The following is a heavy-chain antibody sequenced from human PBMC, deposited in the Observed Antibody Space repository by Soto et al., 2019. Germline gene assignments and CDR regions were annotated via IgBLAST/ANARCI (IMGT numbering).Heavy chain of an antibody. D-gene: IGHD2-8*01. V-gene: IGHV1-18*04. CDR1: GYSFISYG. Sequence: GASVKVSCKASGYSFISYGINWVRQAPGQGLEWMGWFNAYNGYTNYAQKLQGRVTLTADTSTSTAYMELRSLRSDDTAVSFCARDDCTNGVCHIGYCGQGTLVTVSS. J-gene: IGHJ4*02. CDR2: FNAYNGYT. CDR3: ARDDCTNGVCHIGY.